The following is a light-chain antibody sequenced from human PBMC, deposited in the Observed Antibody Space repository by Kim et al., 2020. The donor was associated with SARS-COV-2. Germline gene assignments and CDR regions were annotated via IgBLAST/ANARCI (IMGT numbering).Light chain of an antibody. CDR2: AAS. CDR1: QGIRND. CDR3: LQDYTYPWT. J-gene: IGKJ1*01. Sequence: ASIGARVTITCRPSQGIRNDLSWYQQKPGQAPKVLVYAASSLQPGVPSRFSGSGSDTDFTLTISSLQPEDAATYYCLQDYTYPWTFGQGTKVDIK. V-gene: IGKV1-6*01.